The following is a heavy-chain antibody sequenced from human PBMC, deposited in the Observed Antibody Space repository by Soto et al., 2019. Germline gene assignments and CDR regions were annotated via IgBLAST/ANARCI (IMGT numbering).Heavy chain of an antibody. Sequence: PSETLSLTCTVSGASISSSSYYWGWIRQPPGKGLEWIGSIFYSGSTYYNPSLNSRGTISVDTSRNHFSLKLTSVTAADTAIYYCARHTGGSHYRVPYYGLDVWGQGITVTVSS. D-gene: IGHD1-26*01. CDR3: ARHTGGSHYRVPYYGLDV. CDR1: GASISSSSYY. J-gene: IGHJ6*02. V-gene: IGHV4-39*01. CDR2: IFYSGST.